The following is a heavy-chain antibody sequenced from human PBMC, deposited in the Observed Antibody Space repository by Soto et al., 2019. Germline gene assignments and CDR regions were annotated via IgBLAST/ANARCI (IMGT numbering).Heavy chain of an antibody. Sequence: EVQLVESGGGLVKPGGSLRLSCAASGFTFSSYSMNWVRQAPGKGLEWVSSISSSSSYIYYADSVKGRFTISRDNAKNSLYLQMSSLRAEDTAVYYCARDRAVTYYYYYGMDVWGQGTTVTVSS. V-gene: IGHV3-21*01. D-gene: IGHD4-17*01. J-gene: IGHJ6*02. CDR1: GFTFSSYS. CDR3: ARDRAVTYYYYYGMDV. CDR2: ISSSSSYI.